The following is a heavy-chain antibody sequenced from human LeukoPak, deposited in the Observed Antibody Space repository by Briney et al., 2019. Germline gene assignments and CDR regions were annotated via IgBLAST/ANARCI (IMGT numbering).Heavy chain of an antibody. D-gene: IGHD6-19*01. Sequence: GGSLRLSCAASGFTFSSYSMTWVRQAPGKGLEWVSSFTSRSRTIYYADSVKGRFTISRDDAKSSLYLQMNGLRAEDTAVYYCARVEDTSGWYWIAYWGQGTLVTVSS. CDR2: FTSRSRTI. CDR3: ARVEDTSGWYWIAY. J-gene: IGHJ4*02. CDR1: GFTFSSYS. V-gene: IGHV3-21*06.